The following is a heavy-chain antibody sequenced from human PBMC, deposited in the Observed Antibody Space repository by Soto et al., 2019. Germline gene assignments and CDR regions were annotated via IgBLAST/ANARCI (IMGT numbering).Heavy chain of an antibody. Sequence: VRLVQSGAEVKKPGSSVRVSCRAPGDIFTRYSFSWVRQAPGQGLEWMGGVIPVFGTSNYGRKFQGRVTITADRAANTAFLDMSGLRSDDTAVYYCAGAPAGDYYYYYKFDIWGQGTAVTVSS. CDR1: GDIFTRYS. CDR2: VIPVFGTS. CDR3: AGAPAGDYYYYYKFDI. J-gene: IGHJ6*02. V-gene: IGHV1-69*06. D-gene: IGHD2-21*02.